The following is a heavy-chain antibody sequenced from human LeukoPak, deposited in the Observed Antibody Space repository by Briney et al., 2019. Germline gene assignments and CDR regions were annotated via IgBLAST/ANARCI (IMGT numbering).Heavy chain of an antibody. D-gene: IGHD4/OR15-4a*01. V-gene: IGHV4-39*01. J-gene: IGHJ4*02. CDR1: GGSINSRSDY. Sequence: SETLSLTCTVSGGSINSRSDYWGWIRQPPGKGLEWIGSIYYSGSTHYNPSLKSRVTMSIDTSKNQFSLRLSSVTAADTAVYYCARRPGEYGGNDFDYWGQGTLVTVSS. CDR3: ARRPGEYGGNDFDY. CDR2: IYYSGST.